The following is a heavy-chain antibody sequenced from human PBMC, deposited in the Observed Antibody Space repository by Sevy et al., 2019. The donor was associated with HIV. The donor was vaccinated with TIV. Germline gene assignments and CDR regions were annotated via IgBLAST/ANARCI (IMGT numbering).Heavy chain of an antibody. CDR3: ARDESFSLIVVDLDY. V-gene: IGHV1-18*01. J-gene: IGHJ4*02. CDR2: ISGYNGNT. D-gene: IGHD3-22*01. Sequence: ASVKVSCKTSGYTFTYYGVTWVRQAPGQGLEWMGWISGYNGNTKYAEKLQNRVTMTTDTSTSTAYMELRSLRHDDTAVYYCARDESFSLIVVDLDYWGQGTLVTVSS. CDR1: GYTFTYYG.